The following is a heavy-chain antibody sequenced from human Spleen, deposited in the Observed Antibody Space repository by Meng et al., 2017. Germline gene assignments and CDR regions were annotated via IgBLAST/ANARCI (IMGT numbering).Heavy chain of an antibody. CDR3: VGYNWNDWRFDP. Sequence: QGQLPESGPGLVKPSGTLSLNCAVSGGSISTGGDYWTWIRQHPGEGLEWIGYIFYSGTTYYNPSLKSRVTISLDMSKNHFSLKLSSVTAADTAVYYCVGYNWNDWRFDPWGQGTLVTVSS. J-gene: IGHJ5*02. CDR1: GGSISTGGDY. V-gene: IGHV4-31*11. CDR2: IFYSGTT. D-gene: IGHD1-1*01.